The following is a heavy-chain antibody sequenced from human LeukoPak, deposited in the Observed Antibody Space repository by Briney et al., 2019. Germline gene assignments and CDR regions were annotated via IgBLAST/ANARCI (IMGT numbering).Heavy chain of an antibody. V-gene: IGHV4-39*07. Sequence: MPSETLSLTCTVSGGSISSSSYYWGWIRQPPGKGLEWIGSIYYSGSTYYNPSLKSRVTISVDTSKNQFSLKLSSVTAADTAVYYCARAGGYLGYMDVWGKGTTVTISS. D-gene: IGHD5-18*01. CDR3: ARAGGYLGYMDV. CDR1: GGSISSSSYY. CDR2: IYYSGST. J-gene: IGHJ6*03.